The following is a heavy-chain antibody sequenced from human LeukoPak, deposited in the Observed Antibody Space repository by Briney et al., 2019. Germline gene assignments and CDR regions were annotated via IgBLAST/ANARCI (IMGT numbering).Heavy chain of an antibody. Sequence: GGSLRLSCAASGFTFSGYSMNWVRQAPGKGLEWVSSISSSSSYIYYADSVKGRFTISRDNAKNSLYLQMNSLRAEDTAVYYCARAVAAPSYYYYYYMDVWGKGTTVTVSS. D-gene: IGHD6-6*01. CDR1: GFTFSGYS. V-gene: IGHV3-21*01. CDR2: ISSSSSYI. CDR3: ARAVAAPSYYYYYYMDV. J-gene: IGHJ6*03.